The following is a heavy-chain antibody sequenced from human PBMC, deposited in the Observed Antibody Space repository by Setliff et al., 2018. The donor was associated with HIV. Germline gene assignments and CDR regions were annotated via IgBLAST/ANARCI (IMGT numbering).Heavy chain of an antibody. D-gene: IGHD3-10*01. J-gene: IGHJ4*02. Sequence: SETLSLTCTVSGGSISRYYWSWIRQPAGKGLEWIGRIYPSGNINRNPSLKSRLTMSIDTSKNQFSLKLSSVTATDTAVYYCARDAGPHYGSGPPLEYWGQGIQVTVSS. V-gene: IGHV4-4*07. CDR3: ARDAGPHYGSGPPLEY. CDR2: IYPSGNI. CDR1: GGSISRYY.